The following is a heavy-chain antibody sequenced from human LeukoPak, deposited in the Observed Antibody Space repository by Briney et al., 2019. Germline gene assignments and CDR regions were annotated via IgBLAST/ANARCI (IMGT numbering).Heavy chain of an antibody. CDR2: ISGSSNDK. V-gene: IGHV3-21*01. Sequence: PGGSLRLSCLASGFTFNRYIMKWVRQAPGKGLEWVSSISGSSNDKHYIDSVKGRFTISRDNAKNSLFLQMNSLRAEDTAVYYCVRAEGSSGSSEYFQHWGQGTLVTVSS. CDR3: VRAEGSSGSSEYFQH. CDR1: GFTFNRYI. J-gene: IGHJ1*01. D-gene: IGHD5-12*01.